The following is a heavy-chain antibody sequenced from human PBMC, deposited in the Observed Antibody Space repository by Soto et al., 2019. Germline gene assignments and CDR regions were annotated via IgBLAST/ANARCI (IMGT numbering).Heavy chain of an antibody. V-gene: IGHV4-34*01. J-gene: IGHJ1*01. CDR1: GGSFSGYY. CDR2: INHSGST. Sequence: PSETLSLTCAVYGGSFSGYYWSWIRQPPGKGLEWIGEINHSGSTNYNPSLKSRVTISVDTSKNTVYLQMNSLRVEDTAVYYCARDLGRDSNQHWGQGTLVTVSS. D-gene: IGHD4-4*01. CDR3: ARDLGRDSNQH.